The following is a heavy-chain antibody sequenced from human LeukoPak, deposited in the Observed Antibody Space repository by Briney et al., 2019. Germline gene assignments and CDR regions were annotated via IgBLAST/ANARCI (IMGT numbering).Heavy chain of an antibody. CDR2: PTWHNDK. V-gene: IGHV2-5*01. CDR1: ENALDSNGVG. J-gene: IGHJ4*02. CDR3: VHRRAATNPYYFDY. Sequence: SGPMLVNATEPVTLTCSVSENALDSNGVGVGWVRQPPGKPLEWLALPTWHNDKRYSPSLRSRLTIASDTYKKQVVLTLTNIAPVDTATYYCVHRRAATNPYYFDYWGQGILVTVSS. D-gene: IGHD6-13*01.